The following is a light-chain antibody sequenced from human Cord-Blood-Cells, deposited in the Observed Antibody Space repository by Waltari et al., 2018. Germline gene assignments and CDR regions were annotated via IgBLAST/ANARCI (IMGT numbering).Light chain of an antibody. J-gene: IGLJ1*01. CDR3: SSYTSSSTLLYV. V-gene: IGLV2-14*01. CDR1: SSDVGGYNY. CDR2: EVS. Sequence: VSGSPGQSITISCTGTSSDVGGYNYVSWYQQHPGKAPKLMIYEVSNRPSGVSNRFSGSKSGNTASLTISGLQAEDEADYYCSSYTSSSTLLYVFGTGTKVTVL.